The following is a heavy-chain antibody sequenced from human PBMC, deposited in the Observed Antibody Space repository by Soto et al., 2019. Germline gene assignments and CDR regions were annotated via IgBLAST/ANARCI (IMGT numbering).Heavy chain of an antibody. D-gene: IGHD3-10*01. Sequence: LSLTCTVSGGSISSGDYYWSWIRQPPGKGLEWIGYIYYSGSTYYNPSLKSRVTISVDTSKNQFSLKLSSVTAADTAVYYCARDMVRGSHFDYWGQGTLVTVSS. CDR1: GGSISSGDYY. J-gene: IGHJ4*02. V-gene: IGHV4-30-4*01. CDR3: ARDMVRGSHFDY. CDR2: IYYSGST.